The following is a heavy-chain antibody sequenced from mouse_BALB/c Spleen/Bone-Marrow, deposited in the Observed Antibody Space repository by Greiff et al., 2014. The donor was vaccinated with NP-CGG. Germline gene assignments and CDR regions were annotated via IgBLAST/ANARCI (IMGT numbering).Heavy chain of an antibody. D-gene: IGHD2-14*01. J-gene: IGHJ4*01. CDR1: GYTFTSYW. V-gene: IGHV1S22*01. CDR2: IYPGSGST. Sequence: LVESGSELVRPGASVKLSCKASGYTFTSYWMHWVKQRHGQGLEWTGNIYPGSGSTNYDEKFKSKGTLTVDTSSSTAYMHLSSLTSEDSAVYYCTRDQVRRGYYYAMDYWGQGTSVTVSS. CDR3: TRDQVRRGYYYAMDY.